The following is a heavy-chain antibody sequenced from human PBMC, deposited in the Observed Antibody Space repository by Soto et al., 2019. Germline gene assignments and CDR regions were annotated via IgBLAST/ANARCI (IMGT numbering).Heavy chain of an antibody. CDR1: GFTLSAYW. J-gene: IGHJ3*02. V-gene: IGHV3-7*05. D-gene: IGHD6-13*01. CDR2: INRDGSKK. CDR3: ARDVSPGSSSLYLDAFDI. Sequence: EVHLEESGGDLVQPGGSLRLSCAASGFTLSAYWMTWVRQAPGKGLEWVANINRDGSKKSCLDSVRGRFTISRDNVGNSLYLQMDSLRADDTALYYCARDVSPGSSSLYLDAFDIWGQGTMVTVSS.